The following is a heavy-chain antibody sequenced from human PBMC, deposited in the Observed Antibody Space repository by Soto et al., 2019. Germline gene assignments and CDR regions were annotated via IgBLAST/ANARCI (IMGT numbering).Heavy chain of an antibody. V-gene: IGHV3-15*01. CDR3: TAGYCSGGSCYSVVY. CDR2: IKRRAGGGKT. J-gene: IGHJ4*02. D-gene: IGHD2-15*01. Sequence: EVQLVESGGGLVKPGGSLSLSCAASGFTFSNVWMSWVRQAPGKGLEWVGRIKRRAGGGKTDYATPVRGRFTVSRDDSKNTLYLQMNSLKTEDTAVYYCTAGYCSGGSCYSVVYWGQGTLVTVSS. CDR1: GFTFSNVW.